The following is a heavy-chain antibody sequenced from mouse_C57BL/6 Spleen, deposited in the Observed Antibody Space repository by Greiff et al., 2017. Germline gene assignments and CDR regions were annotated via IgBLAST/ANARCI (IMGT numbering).Heavy chain of an antibody. Sequence: QVQLKQSGPGLVAPSQSLSITCTVSGFSLTSYGVHWVRQPPGKGLEWLVVIWSDGSTTYNSALKSRLSISKDNSKSQVFLKMNSLQTDDTAMYYCARRSGSSYGAMDYWGQGTSVTVSS. D-gene: IGHD1-1*01. CDR3: ARRSGSSYGAMDY. CDR2: IWSDGST. V-gene: IGHV2-6*03. CDR1: GFSLTSYG. J-gene: IGHJ4*01.